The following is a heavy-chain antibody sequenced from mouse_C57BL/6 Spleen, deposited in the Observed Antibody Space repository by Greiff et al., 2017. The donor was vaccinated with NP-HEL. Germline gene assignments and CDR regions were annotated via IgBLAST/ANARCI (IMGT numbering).Heavy chain of an antibody. CDR1: GYTFTSYW. CDR3: ANTFAY. V-gene: IGHV1-50*01. CDR2: IDPSDSYT. Sequence: VQLQQSGAELVKPGASVTLSCKASGYTFTSYWMQWVKQRPGQGLEWIGEIDPSDSYTNYNQKFKGKATLTVDTSSSTAYMQLSSLTSEDSAVDYCANTFAYWGQGTLVTVSA. J-gene: IGHJ3*01.